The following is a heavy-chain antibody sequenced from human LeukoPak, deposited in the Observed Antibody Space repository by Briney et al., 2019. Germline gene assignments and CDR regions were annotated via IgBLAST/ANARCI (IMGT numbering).Heavy chain of an antibody. D-gene: IGHD6-19*01. CDR1: GFTFSSYE. CDR3: ARVPNGGQWLGAAA. CDR2: ISSSGSTI. V-gene: IGHV3-48*03. J-gene: IGHJ5*02. Sequence: SGGSLRLSCAASGFTFSSYEMKWVRQAPGKGLEWVSYISSSGSTIYYADSVKGRFTISRDNAKNSLYLQMNSLRAEDTAVYYCARVPNGGQWLGAAAWGQGTLVTVSS.